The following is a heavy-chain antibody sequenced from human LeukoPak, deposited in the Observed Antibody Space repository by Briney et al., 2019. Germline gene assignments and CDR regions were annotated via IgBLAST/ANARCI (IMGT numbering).Heavy chain of an antibody. D-gene: IGHD3-9*01. CDR3: ARGHILTGYYNHHFDS. Sequence: GGSLRLSCAASGFTFSSYSMNWVRQAPGKGLEWVSSMSSSSTHIYYADSVKGRFTISRDNGKNSLYLQMNSLRVEGTAVYYCARGHILTGYYNHHFDSWGQGTLVTVSS. J-gene: IGHJ4*02. CDR1: GFTFSSYS. V-gene: IGHV3-21*01. CDR2: MSSSSTHI.